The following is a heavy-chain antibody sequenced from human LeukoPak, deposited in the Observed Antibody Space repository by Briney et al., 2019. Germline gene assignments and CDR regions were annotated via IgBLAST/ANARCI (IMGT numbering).Heavy chain of an antibody. CDR1: GFTFIDAW. CDR2: IRSRTHGGTA. D-gene: IGHD4-17*01. V-gene: IGHV3-15*01. J-gene: IGHJ4*02. Sequence: PGGSLRLSCAASGFTFIDAWMSWVRHTPGKGMEWVGRIRSRTHGGTADYAAPVKGRFTMSRDDSKSTLYLQMNSLKTEDTGLFYCASKRGDYGIDYWGQGTLVTVSS. CDR3: ASKRGDYGIDY.